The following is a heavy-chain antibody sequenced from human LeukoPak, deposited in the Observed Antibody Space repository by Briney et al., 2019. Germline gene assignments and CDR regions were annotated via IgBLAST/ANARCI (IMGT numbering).Heavy chain of an antibody. J-gene: IGHJ4*02. D-gene: IGHD4-11*01. Sequence: SGTLSLTCAVYGGSLSGYYWSWIRQPPGKGLEWIGEITHTGFTNYNPSLESRVVISVDTYNNHFSLKARSVAAADTAVYYCASRHIYSNYVDYWGQGTLVTVSS. CDR1: GGSLSGYY. V-gene: IGHV4-34*01. CDR2: ITHTGFT. CDR3: ASRHIYSNYVDY.